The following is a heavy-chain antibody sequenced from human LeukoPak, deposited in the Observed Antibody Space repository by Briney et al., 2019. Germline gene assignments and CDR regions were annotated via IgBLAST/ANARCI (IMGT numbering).Heavy chain of an antibody. V-gene: IGHV1-18*01. D-gene: IGHD6-6*01. Sequence: VASVKVSCKTSGYTFTSYGISWVRQAPGQGLEWMGWISAYNGNTNYAQKLQGRVTMTTDTSTSTAYMELRSLRSDDTAVYYCARDYSSSSGKNFDYWGQGTLVTVSS. CDR1: GYTFTSYG. J-gene: IGHJ4*02. CDR3: ARDYSSSSGKNFDY. CDR2: ISAYNGNT.